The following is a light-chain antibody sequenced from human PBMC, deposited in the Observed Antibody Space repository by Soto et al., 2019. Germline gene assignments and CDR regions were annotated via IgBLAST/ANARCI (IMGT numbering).Light chain of an antibody. CDR2: DVS. CDR1: SSDVDGYNS. Sequence: QSALTQPASVSGSPGQSITISCTGTSSDVDGYNSVSWYQQRPGKAPKLMIYDVSNRPSGVSNRFSGSKSGNTASLTISGLQAEDEADYYCNSYTSSSTLFGAGTKLTVL. V-gene: IGLV2-14*01. J-gene: IGLJ1*01. CDR3: NSYTSSSTL.